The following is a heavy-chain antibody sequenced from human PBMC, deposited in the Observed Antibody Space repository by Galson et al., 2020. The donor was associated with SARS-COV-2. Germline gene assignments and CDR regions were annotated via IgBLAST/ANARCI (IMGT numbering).Heavy chain of an antibody. J-gene: IGHJ6*02. CDR1: GFTFSSYE. CDR3: ARVGYCSGGSCSFPYYYDYYDGMDV. Sequence: GGSLRLSCAASGFTFSSYEMNWVRQAPGKGLEWVSYISSSGSTIYYADSVKGRFTISRDNAKNSLYLQMNSLRAEDTAVYYCARVGYCSGGSCSFPYYYDYYDGMDVWGQGTTVTVSS. D-gene: IGHD2-15*01. CDR2: ISSSGSTI. V-gene: IGHV3-48*03.